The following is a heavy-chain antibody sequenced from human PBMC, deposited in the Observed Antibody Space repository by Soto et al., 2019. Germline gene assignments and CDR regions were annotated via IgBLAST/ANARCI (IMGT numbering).Heavy chain of an antibody. Sequence: QVQLQESGPGLVKPSQTLSLTCTVSGGSISSGDYYWSWIRQPPGKGLEWIGYLYYSGSTYYNPSLKSRVTMSVDTSKNQFSLKLSSVTAADTAVYYCARVMTYYDILTGYNIGYGMDVWGQGTTVTVSS. J-gene: IGHJ6*02. CDR2: LYYSGST. CDR1: GGSISSGDYY. CDR3: ARVMTYYDILTGYNIGYGMDV. V-gene: IGHV4-30-4*01. D-gene: IGHD3-9*01.